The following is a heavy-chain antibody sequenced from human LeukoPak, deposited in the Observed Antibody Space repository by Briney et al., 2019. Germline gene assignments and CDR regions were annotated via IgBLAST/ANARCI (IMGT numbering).Heavy chain of an antibody. CDR3: ARDRRWLPWFDY. CDR1: GGSISSYY. J-gene: IGHJ4*02. V-gene: IGHV4-4*07. D-gene: IGHD5-24*01. CDR2: IYTSGST. Sequence: SETLSLTCTVSGGSISSYYWSWIRQPAGRGLEWIGRIYTSGSTNYNPSLKSRVTMSVDTSKNQFSLKLSSVTAADTAVYYCARDRRWLPWFDYWGQGTLVTVSS.